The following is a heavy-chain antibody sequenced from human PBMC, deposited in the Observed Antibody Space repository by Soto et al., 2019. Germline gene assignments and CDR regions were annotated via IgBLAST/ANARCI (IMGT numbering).Heavy chain of an antibody. CDR3: ARQGRLGYCSGGSCYPAGGWFDP. V-gene: IGHV4-59*08. CDR2: IYYSGST. D-gene: IGHD2-15*01. J-gene: IGHJ5*02. Sequence: SETLSLTCTVSGGSISSYYWSWIRQPPGKGLEWIGYIYYSGSTNYNPSLKSRVTISVDTSKNQFSLKLSSVTAADTAVYYCARQGRLGYCSGGSCYPAGGWFDPWGQGTLVTVSS. CDR1: GGSISSYY.